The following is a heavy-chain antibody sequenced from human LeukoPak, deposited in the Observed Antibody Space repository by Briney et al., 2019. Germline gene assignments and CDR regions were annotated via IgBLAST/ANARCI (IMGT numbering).Heavy chain of an antibody. D-gene: IGHD3-22*01. V-gene: IGHV1-46*01. CDR1: GYTFTSYY. CDR3: ARDGSSYDFDY. Sequence: VSVKVSCKASGYTFTSYYMHWVRQAPGQGLEWMGIINPSGGSASYAQKFQGRVTMTRDTSTSTVYMELSSLRSEDTAVYYCARDGSSYDFDYWGQGTLVTVSS. CDR2: INPSGGSA. J-gene: IGHJ4*02.